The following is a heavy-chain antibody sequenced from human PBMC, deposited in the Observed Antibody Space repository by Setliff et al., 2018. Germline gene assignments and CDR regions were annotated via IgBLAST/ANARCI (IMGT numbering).Heavy chain of an antibody. V-gene: IGHV3-30*02. D-gene: IGHD3-9*01. CDR3: AKGLPYDILTGTFLDY. J-gene: IGHJ4*02. Sequence: GGSLRLSCAASGFTFSSYGFHWVRQAPGKGLEWVAVIRYDGSNKYYADSVKGRFTISRDNSKNTLYLQMNSLRAEDTAVYYCAKGLPYDILTGTFLDYWGQGTLVTVSS. CDR2: IRYDGSNK. CDR1: GFTFSSYG.